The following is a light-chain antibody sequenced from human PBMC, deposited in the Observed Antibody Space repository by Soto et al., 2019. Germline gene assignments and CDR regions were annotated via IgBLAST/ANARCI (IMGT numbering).Light chain of an antibody. CDR3: GADHGSGSNSVV. CDR1: SGYSNYK. Sequence: QSVLTQPPSASASLGASVTLTCTLSSGYSNYKVDWYQQRPGKGPRFVMRVGTGGIVGSKGDGIPDRFSVLGSGLNRYLTIKNIQEEDESDYHCGADHGSGSNSVVFGGGTNSPS. J-gene: IGLJ2*01. CDR2: VGTGGIVG. V-gene: IGLV9-49*01.